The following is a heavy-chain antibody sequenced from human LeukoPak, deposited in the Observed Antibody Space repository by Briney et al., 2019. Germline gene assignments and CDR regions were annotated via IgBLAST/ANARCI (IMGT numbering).Heavy chain of an antibody. Sequence: PGGSLRLSCVASGFTFDGSSMHWVRQSPGKGLEWVAEINWNSATFHYADSVKGRFTISRDNAKNSLFLQMNSLRDEDTAVYYCARDSGPNAPMVDPWGQGTLVTVSS. CDR3: ARDSGPNAPMVDP. J-gene: IGHJ5*02. CDR2: INWNSATF. V-gene: IGHV3-9*01. CDR1: GFTFDGSS. D-gene: IGHD2-8*01.